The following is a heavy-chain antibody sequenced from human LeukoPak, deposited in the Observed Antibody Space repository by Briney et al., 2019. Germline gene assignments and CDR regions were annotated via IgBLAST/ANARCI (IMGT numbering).Heavy chain of an antibody. D-gene: IGHD2-8*01. CDR1: GFPFNMFG. Sequence: PGGSLRLFCTGSGFPFNMFGIHWVRQAPGQGLDWVSGLSRGGGSTNYADSVKGRFTISRDYSKNMVFLQMNSLRPEDTAVYYCAKEQRIRHCSEGVCMEGYYFDYWGQGSLVTVSS. J-gene: IGHJ4*02. CDR2: LSRGGGST. V-gene: IGHV3-23*01. CDR3: AKEQRIRHCSEGVCMEGYYFDY.